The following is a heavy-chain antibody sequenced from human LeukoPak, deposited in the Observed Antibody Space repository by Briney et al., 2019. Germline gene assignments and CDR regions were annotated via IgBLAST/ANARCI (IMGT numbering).Heavy chain of an antibody. J-gene: IGHJ4*02. V-gene: IGHV1-3*03. CDR1: GYTFTSYA. Sequence: GASVKVSCKASGYTFTSYAMHWVRQAPGQRLEWMGWINAGNGNTKYSQEFQGRVTITRDTSASTAYMELSSLRSEDTAVYYCASGGFRCSSTSCYAASTLDYWGQGTLVTVSS. CDR2: INAGNGNT. D-gene: IGHD2-2*01. CDR3: ASGGFRCSSTSCYAASTLDY.